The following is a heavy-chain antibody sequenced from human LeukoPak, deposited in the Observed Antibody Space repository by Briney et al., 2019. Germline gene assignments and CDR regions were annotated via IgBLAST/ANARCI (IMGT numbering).Heavy chain of an antibody. CDR2: INWNGGST. V-gene: IGHV3-20*04. Sequence: GGSLRLSCAAPGFTFDDYGMSWVRQAPGKGLEWVSGINWNGGSTGYADSVKGRFTISRDNAKNSLYLQMNSLRAEDTALYYCASNQCSSTSCFPDYWGQGTLVTVSS. J-gene: IGHJ4*02. CDR1: GFTFDDYG. CDR3: ASNQCSSTSCFPDY. D-gene: IGHD2-2*01.